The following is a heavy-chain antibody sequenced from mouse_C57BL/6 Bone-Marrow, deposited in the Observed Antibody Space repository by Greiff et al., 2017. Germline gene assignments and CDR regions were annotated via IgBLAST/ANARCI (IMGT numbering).Heavy chain of an antibody. CDR2: ISYDGSN. D-gene: IGHD1-1*01. CDR1: GYSITSGYY. Sequence: EVQLVESGPGLVKPSQSLSLTCSVTGYSITSGYYWNWIRQFPGNKLEWMGYISYDGSNNYNPSLKNRISITRDTSKNQFFLKLNSVTTEDTATYYCAREIYYYGRRYFDVWGTGTTVTVSS. J-gene: IGHJ1*03. CDR3: AREIYYYGRRYFDV. V-gene: IGHV3-6*01.